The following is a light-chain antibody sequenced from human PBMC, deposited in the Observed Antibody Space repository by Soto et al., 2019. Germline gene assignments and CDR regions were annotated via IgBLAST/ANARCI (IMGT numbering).Light chain of an antibody. CDR3: QQYNNWPPWT. CDR2: GAS. J-gene: IGKJ1*01. CDR1: PSVSSN. V-gene: IGKV3-15*01. Sequence: EIVMTQSPATLSVSPGERATLSCRASPSVSSNLAWYQQKPGQAPRLLIYGASTRATGIPARFSGSGSGTAFTLTISSMQSEDVAVYYCQQYNNWPPWTFGQGTKVEIK.